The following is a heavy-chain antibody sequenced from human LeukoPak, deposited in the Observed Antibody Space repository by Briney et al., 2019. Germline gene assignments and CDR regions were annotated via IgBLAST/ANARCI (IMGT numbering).Heavy chain of an antibody. D-gene: IGHD2-2*01. CDR3: AGRVRHCGDTSCYDWFDS. CDR2: IYHSGSS. J-gene: IGHJ5*01. V-gene: IGHV4-4*02. Sequence: SETLSLTCAVSGGSISSSHWWSWVRQPPGKGLEWIGEIYHSGSSNYNPSLKSRVTILVDKSKNQCSLKLSSVTAADTAVYYCAGRVRHCGDTSCYDWFDSWGQGTLVTVSS. CDR1: GGSISSSHW.